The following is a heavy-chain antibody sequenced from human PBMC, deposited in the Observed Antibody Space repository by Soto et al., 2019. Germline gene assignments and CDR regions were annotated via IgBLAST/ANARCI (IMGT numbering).Heavy chain of an antibody. J-gene: IGHJ4*02. V-gene: IGHV3-23*01. CDR1: GFTFTDYA. CDR2: ISGIGGST. CDR3: ARGSSGYISSWYYFDY. Sequence: GGSLRLSCAASGFTFTDYALSWVRQAPGKGLEWVATISGIGGSTYLADSVKGRLSISRDNSKNTVSLLMNSLRAEDTAVYFCARGSSGYISSWYYFDYWGRGTLVTVSS. D-gene: IGHD6-13*01.